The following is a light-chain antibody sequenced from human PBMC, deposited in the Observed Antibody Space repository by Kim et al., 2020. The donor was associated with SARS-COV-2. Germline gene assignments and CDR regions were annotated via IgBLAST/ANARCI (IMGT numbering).Light chain of an antibody. Sequence: SLSPGERAPLSCRASQSVSSYLAWYQQKPGQAPRLLLYDASNRATGIPARFSGSGSGTDFTLTISSLEPEDFAVYYCQQRSNWITFGQGTRLEIK. V-gene: IGKV3-11*01. CDR3: QQRSNWIT. CDR2: DAS. CDR1: QSVSSY. J-gene: IGKJ5*01.